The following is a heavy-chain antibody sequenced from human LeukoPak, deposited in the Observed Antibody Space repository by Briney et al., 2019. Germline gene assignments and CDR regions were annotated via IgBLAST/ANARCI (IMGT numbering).Heavy chain of an antibody. V-gene: IGHV3-23*01. D-gene: IGHD3-3*01. J-gene: IGHJ4*02. CDR2: ISGTGSDT. CDR3: AKVGFSEMEWLLYSDH. Sequence: GGSLRLSCAASGLIFSSYVMSWVRQAPGKGLEWVSTISGTGSDTYYTDSVKGRFTISRDNSKNTLYLQMNSLRAEDTAVYYCAKVGFSEMEWLLYSDHWGQGTLVTVS. CDR1: GLIFSSYV.